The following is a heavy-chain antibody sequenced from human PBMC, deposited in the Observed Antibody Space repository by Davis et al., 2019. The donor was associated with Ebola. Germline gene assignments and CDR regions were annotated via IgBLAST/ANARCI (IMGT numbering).Heavy chain of an antibody. V-gene: IGHV1-69*13. J-gene: IGHJ6*02. Sequence: SVKVSCKASGGTFSSYAISWVRQAPGQGLEWMGGIIPIFGTANYAQKFQGRVTITADESTSTAYMELSSLRSEDTAVYYCARALTTPHRYYYYGMDVWGQGTTVTVSS. D-gene: IGHD4-11*01. CDR2: IIPIFGTA. CDR1: GGTFSSYA. CDR3: ARALTTPHRYYYYGMDV.